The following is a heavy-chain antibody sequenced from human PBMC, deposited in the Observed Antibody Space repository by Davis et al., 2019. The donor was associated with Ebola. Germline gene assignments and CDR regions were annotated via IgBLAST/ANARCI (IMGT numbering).Heavy chain of an antibody. V-gene: IGHV5-51*01. CDR1: GYSFSTHW. J-gene: IGHJ4*02. CDR2: IYPADSDA. D-gene: IGHD2-15*01. Sequence: GESLKISCTGSGYSFSTHWIAWARQVPGKGLEWMGNIYPADSDARYSPSFQGHVSISADKSINTAYLQWSSLKASDTGMHYCARQYCRGGGTCYYLFDTWGQGTLVTVSS. CDR3: ARQYCRGGGTCYYLFDT.